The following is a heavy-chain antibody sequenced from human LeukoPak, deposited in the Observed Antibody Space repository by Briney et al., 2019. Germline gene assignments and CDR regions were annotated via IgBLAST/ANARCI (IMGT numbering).Heavy chain of an antibody. CDR3: ARTTIEYSSSSGWFDP. CDR1: GYTFTNYA. J-gene: IGHJ5*02. V-gene: IGHV1-3*01. Sequence: ASVKVSCKASGYTFTNYAMHWVRQAPGQRLEWMGWINAGNGNTKYSQKFQGRVTITRDTSASTAYMELSSLRSEDTAVYYCARTTIEYSSSSGWFDPWGQGTLVTVSS. D-gene: IGHD6-6*01. CDR2: INAGNGNT.